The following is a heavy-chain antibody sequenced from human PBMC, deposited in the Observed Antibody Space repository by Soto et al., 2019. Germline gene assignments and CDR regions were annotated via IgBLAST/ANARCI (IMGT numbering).Heavy chain of an antibody. J-gene: IGHJ4*02. Sequence: QVHLVESGGGVIQPGRSLRLSCAASGLTFSRYAMHWVRKAPDKGLEWVAVISYDGSDKYYADSVKGRFTISRDNSKNTLYLQVNSLRDDDTAVYYCAVDTVGNLDSWGQGSLVTVSS. CDR1: GLTFSRYA. D-gene: IGHD1-1*01. V-gene: IGHV3-30-3*01. CDR2: ISYDGSDK. CDR3: AVDTVGNLDS.